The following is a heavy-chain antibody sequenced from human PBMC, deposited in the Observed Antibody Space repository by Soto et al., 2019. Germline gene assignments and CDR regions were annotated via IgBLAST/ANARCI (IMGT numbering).Heavy chain of an antibody. V-gene: IGHV3-7*05. CDR2: INQDGSQK. CDR3: ATEGDYRFHY. D-gene: IGHD4-17*01. Sequence: GGSLRLSFAASGFTFTHYWMSWVLQAPGKGLEWVANINQDGSQKHYADYLKGRFTIYRDNAKNSVYLQMDSMRADETAMYYCATEGDYRFHYWGQGTLVTVSS. J-gene: IGHJ4*02. CDR1: GFTFTHYW.